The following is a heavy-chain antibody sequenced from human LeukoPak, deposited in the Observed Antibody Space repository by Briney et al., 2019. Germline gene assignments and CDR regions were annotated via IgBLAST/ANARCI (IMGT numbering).Heavy chain of an antibody. J-gene: IGHJ4*02. Sequence: GRSLRLSCAASGFTFSNAWMSWVRQAPGKGLEWVGRIKSKTDGGTTDYAAPVKGRFTISRDDSKNTLYLQMNSLKTEDTAVYYCTTGWPSADFDYWGQGTLVTVSS. CDR2: IKSKTDGGTT. V-gene: IGHV3-15*01. CDR3: TTGWPSADFDY. CDR1: GFTFSNAW.